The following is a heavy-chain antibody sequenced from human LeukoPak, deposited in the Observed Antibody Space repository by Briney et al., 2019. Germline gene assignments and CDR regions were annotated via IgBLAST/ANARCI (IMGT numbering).Heavy chain of an antibody. CDR3: SRENGAFSPFGY. Sequence: SETLSLTCTVSGGSISSSSYYWGWIRQPPGKGLEWIGSIYYSGSTYCNPALKSRLTISVDTSKNQFSLKLSSVTAADTAVYYCSRENGAFSPFGYWGQGILVTV. J-gene: IGHJ4*02. CDR1: GGSISSSSYY. D-gene: IGHD2-8*01. V-gene: IGHV4-39*07. CDR2: IYYSGST.